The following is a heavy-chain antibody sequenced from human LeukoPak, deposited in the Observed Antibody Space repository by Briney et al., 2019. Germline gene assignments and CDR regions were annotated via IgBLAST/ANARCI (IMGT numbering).Heavy chain of an antibody. CDR1: GGSISSGGYY. CDR3: ARGGTYYDFWCGYYSRYFDY. Sequence: SETLSLTCTVSGGSISSGGYYWSWIRQHPGKGLEWIGYIYYSGSTYYNPSLKSRVTISVDTSKNQFSLKLSSVTAADTAVYYCARGGTYYDFWCGYYSRYFDYWGQGTLVTVSS. D-gene: IGHD3-3*01. J-gene: IGHJ4*02. V-gene: IGHV4-31*03. CDR2: IYYSGST.